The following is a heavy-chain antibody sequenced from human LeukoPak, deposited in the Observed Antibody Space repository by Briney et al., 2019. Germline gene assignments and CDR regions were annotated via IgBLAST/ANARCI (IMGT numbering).Heavy chain of an antibody. CDR2: INHIFGTA. D-gene: IGHD6-13*01. CDR1: GCTFSNYA. V-gene: IGHV1-69*05. J-gene: IGHJ4*02. Sequence: SSVTVSCMASGCTFSNYAISWVRQAPAQGLEWMGGINHIFGTANFAQKVQDGVTITTDESTSTAYMELSSLKSEDTAVYYCARGRASSLYSSSWPYYWGQGTLVTVSS. CDR3: ARGRASSLYSSSWPYY.